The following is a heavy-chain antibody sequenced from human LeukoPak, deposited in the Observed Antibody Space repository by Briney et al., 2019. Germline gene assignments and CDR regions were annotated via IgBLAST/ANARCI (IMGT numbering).Heavy chain of an antibody. J-gene: IGHJ5*02. CDR1: GGSISSYY. D-gene: IGHD2-15*01. CDR2: IYYSGST. V-gene: IGHV4-59*08. Sequence: SETLSLTRTVSGGSISSYYWSWIRQPPGKGLEWIGYIYYSGSTNYNPSPKSRVTISVDTSKNQFSLKLSSVTAADTAVYYCARHPAPYCSGGSCYSGYWFDPWGQGTLVTVSS. CDR3: ARHPAPYCSGGSCYSGYWFDP.